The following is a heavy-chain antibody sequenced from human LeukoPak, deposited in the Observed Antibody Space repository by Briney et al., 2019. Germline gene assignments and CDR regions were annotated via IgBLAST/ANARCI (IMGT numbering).Heavy chain of an antibody. J-gene: IGHJ6*02. V-gene: IGHV1-69*13. CDR2: IIPIFGTA. D-gene: IGHD3-22*01. Sequence: SVKVSCKASGGTFSSYAISWVRQAPGQGLEWMGGIIPIFGTANYAQKFQGRVAITADESTSTAYMELSSLRSEDTAVYYCARGPAQYYYDSMDVWGQGTTVTVSS. CDR1: GGTFSSYA. CDR3: ARGPAQYYYDSMDV.